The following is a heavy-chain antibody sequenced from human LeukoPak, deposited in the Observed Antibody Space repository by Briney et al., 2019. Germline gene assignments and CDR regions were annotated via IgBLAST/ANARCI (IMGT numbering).Heavy chain of an antibody. V-gene: IGHV3-33*01. CDR3: ASGSYYAFNY. CDR2: IWYDGSNK. CDR1: GFTFSSYG. J-gene: IGHJ4*02. Sequence: GRSLRLSCAASGFTFSSYGMHWVRQAPGKGLEWVAVIWYDGSNKYCADSVKGRFTISRDNSKNTLYLQMNSLRAEDTAVYYCASGSYYAFNYWGQGTLVTVSS. D-gene: IGHD1-26*01.